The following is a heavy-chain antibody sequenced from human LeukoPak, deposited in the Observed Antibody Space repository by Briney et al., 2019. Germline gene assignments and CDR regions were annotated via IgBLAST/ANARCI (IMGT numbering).Heavy chain of an antibody. CDR3: ARGGFDSRWACDI. J-gene: IGHJ3*02. CDR1: GYTFTSYA. CDR2: INTNTGNP. D-gene: IGHD3-9*01. V-gene: IGHV7-4-1*02. Sequence: ASVKVSCKASGYTFTSYAMNWVRQAPGQGLQWMGWINTNTGNPTSAQGFTGRFVISLDTSVSTAYLRISNLKAEDTAVYYCARGGFDSRWACDIWGQGTMVTVSS.